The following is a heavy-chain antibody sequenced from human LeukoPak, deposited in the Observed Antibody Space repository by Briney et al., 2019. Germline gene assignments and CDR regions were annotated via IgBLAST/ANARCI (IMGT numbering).Heavy chain of an antibody. CDR3: ASIMTTVTQADY. V-gene: IGHV4-59*12. D-gene: IGHD4-17*01. J-gene: IGHJ4*02. Sequence: PSETLSLTCTVSGGSISSYYWSWIRQPPGKGLEWIGEIYHSGSTNYNPSLKSRVTISVDKSKNQFSLKLSSVTAADTAVYYCASIMTTVTQADYWGQGTLVTVSS. CDR1: GGSISSYY. CDR2: IYHSGST.